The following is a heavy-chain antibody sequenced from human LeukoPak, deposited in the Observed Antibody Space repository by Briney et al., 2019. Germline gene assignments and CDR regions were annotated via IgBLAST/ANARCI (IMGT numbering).Heavy chain of an antibody. D-gene: IGHD3-16*01. V-gene: IGHV1-2*02. CDR2: VNPYSGGT. J-gene: IGHJ4*02. Sequence: ASVKVSCKASGYTFTGYYMHWVRQAPGQGLEWMGWVNPYSGGTNYAQKFQGRVTMTRDTSISTAYMELSRLRSDDTAVYYCATQRGSYLWGTDFDYWGQGTLVTVSS. CDR1: GYTFTGYY. CDR3: ATQRGSYLWGTDFDY.